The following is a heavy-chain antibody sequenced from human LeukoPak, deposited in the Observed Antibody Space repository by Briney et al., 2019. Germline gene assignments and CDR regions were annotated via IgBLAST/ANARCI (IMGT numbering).Heavy chain of an antibody. Sequence: PGGSLRLSCTGSGFTFSGYTMNWVRQALGQGLEWVSSISPSGDSTWNADSVKGRFTIFRDNSQNSVHLQMNSLRAEDTAVYYCATDGAGFDTWGQGVLVTVSS. V-gene: IGHV3-21*04. J-gene: IGHJ5*02. CDR1: GFTFSGYT. CDR3: ATDGAGFDT. CDR2: ISPSGDST.